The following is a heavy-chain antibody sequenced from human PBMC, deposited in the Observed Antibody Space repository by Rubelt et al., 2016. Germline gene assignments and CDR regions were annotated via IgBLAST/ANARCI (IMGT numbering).Heavy chain of an antibody. J-gene: IGHJ3*02. Sequence: QVTLRESGPALVKPTQTLTLTCTFSGFSLSTSGMCVSWIRQPPGKALEWLALIDWDDDKYYSTSLKTRLTISKDTSKTQVVLTMTTMDPVDTATYYCARIRAYYGSGSYYNADAFDIWGQGTMVTVSS. CDR2: IDWDDDK. CDR3: ARIRAYYGSGSYYNADAFDI. CDR1: GFSLSTSGMC. D-gene: IGHD3-10*01. V-gene: IGHV2-70*01.